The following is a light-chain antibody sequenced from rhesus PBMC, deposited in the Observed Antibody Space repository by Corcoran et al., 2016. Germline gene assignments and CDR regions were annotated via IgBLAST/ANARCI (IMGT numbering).Light chain of an antibody. J-gene: IGKJ1*01. CDR2: AAS. CDR3: LQGYSTPWT. CDR1: QGISDY. Sequence: DIQMTQSPSSLSASVGDRVTITCRASQGISDYLSWYQQKPGKAPKRLIYAASSLESGVPSRFSGSGTGTEFTITINSLQPEDFAADYYLQGYSTPWTFGQGTKVEIK. V-gene: IGKV1-36*02.